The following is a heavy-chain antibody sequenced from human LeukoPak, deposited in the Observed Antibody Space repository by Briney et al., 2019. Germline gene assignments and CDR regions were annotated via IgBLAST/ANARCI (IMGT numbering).Heavy chain of an antibody. D-gene: IGHD1-26*01. V-gene: IGHV4-4*02. CDR3: SRESGPFSPFGF. Sequence: PSETLSLTCGVSGGSISGTNWWSWFRQPPGQGLEWIGEISLRGLTHYNPSLRSRLTMSVDESKNQASLTLTSVTAADTAVYYCSRESGPFSPFGFWGQGTLVSVRS. CDR1: GGSISGTNW. J-gene: IGHJ4*02. CDR2: ISLRGLT.